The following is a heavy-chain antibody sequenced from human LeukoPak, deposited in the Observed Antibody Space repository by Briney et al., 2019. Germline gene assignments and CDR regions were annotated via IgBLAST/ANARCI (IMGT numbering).Heavy chain of an antibody. CDR3: AKDLVGATPTYYYYYYMDV. CDR1: GFTVSSNY. V-gene: IGHV3-23*01. D-gene: IGHD1-26*01. J-gene: IGHJ6*03. Sequence: PGGSLRLSCATSGFTVSSNYMNWVRQAPGKGLEWVSAISGSGGSTYYADSVKGRFTISRDNSKNTLYLQMNSLRAEDTAVYYCAKDLVGATPTYYYYYYMDVWGKGTTVTVSS. CDR2: ISGSGGST.